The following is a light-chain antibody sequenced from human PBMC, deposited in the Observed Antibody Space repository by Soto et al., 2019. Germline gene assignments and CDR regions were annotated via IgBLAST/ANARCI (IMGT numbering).Light chain of an antibody. CDR1: SAHSSYA. CDR2: VNSDGSH. Sequence: QAVLTQSPSASASLGASVKLTCTLSSAHSSYAIAWHQQQPEKGPRYLMKVNSDGSHNKGDEIPDRFSGSSSGAERYLIISSLQSEDEDDYYCQTRGTGIVVFGGGTKLTVL. CDR3: QTRGTGIVV. V-gene: IGLV4-69*01. J-gene: IGLJ2*01.